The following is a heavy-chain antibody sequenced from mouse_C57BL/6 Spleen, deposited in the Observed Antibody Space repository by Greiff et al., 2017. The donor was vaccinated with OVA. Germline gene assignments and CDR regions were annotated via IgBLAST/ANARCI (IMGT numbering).Heavy chain of an antibody. CDR2: ISGGGGNT. CDR1: GFTFSSYT. Sequence: EVQGVESGGGLVKPGGSLKLSCAASGFTFSSYTMSWVRQTPEKRLEWVATISGGGGNTYYPDRVKGRFTISRDNATNTLYLQLSRLGSEDTALFYCARQSGYGPDFDYWGQGATLTVSS. D-gene: IGHD1-1*01. CDR3: ARQSGYGPDFDY. V-gene: IGHV5-9*01. J-gene: IGHJ2*01.